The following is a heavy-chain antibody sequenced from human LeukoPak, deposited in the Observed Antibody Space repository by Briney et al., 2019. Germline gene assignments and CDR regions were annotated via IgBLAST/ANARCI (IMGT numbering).Heavy chain of an antibody. J-gene: IGHJ3*02. D-gene: IGHD3-10*01. V-gene: IGHV3-20*01. CDR2: INWNGDNT. CDR3: ARGSGSGSPHSTDI. Sequence: PGGSLRLSCAASGFTFDDYGMSWVRQAPGKGLEWVSGINWNGDNTVYAEFVKGRFTISRDNAKNSLYLQINSLRADDTALYHCARGSGSGSPHSTDIWGQGTMVSVSA. CDR1: GFTFDDYG.